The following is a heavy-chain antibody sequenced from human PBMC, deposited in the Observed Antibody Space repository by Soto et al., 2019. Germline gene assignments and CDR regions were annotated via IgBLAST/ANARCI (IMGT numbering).Heavy chain of an antibody. Sequence: GGSLRLSCAAPTFIFSTYWMTWVRQAPGKGLEWVANIKRDGSETHYADSVKGRFTISRDNAKNSLYLQMNSLRAEDTAVYYCARDVSEGIAAHPYNWFDPWGQGTLVTVSS. CDR2: IKRDGSET. CDR3: ARDVSEGIAAHPYNWFDP. V-gene: IGHV3-7*01. CDR1: TFIFSTYW. D-gene: IGHD6-6*01. J-gene: IGHJ5*02.